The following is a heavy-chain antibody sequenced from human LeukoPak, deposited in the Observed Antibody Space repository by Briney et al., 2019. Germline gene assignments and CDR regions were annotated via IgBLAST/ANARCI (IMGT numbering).Heavy chain of an antibody. V-gene: IGHV1-2*02. CDR2: INPNSGGT. J-gene: IGHJ5*02. Sequence: ASVKVSCKASGYTFTGYYMHWVRQALGQGLEWMGWINPNSGGTNYAQKFQGRVTMTRDTSISTAYMELSRLRSDDTAVYYCARDRGYQLLGNWFDPWGQGTLVTVSS. CDR1: GYTFTGYY. CDR3: ARDRGYQLLGNWFDP. D-gene: IGHD2-2*01.